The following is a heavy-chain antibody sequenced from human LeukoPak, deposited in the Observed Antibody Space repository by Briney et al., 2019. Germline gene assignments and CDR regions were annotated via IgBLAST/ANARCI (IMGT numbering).Heavy chain of an antibody. J-gene: IGHJ4*02. D-gene: IGHD4-11*01. CDR3: ARALYTENSYFDY. CDR1: GDTFSSYD. CDR2: IIPIYGTA. V-gene: IGHV1-69*01. Sequence: SVKVSCKASGASGDTFSSYDFSWLRQAPGQGLQWMGGIIPIYGTAKYTEKFQGRVTITADESTSTAYMELSSLRSEDTAVYYCARALYTENSYFDYWGQGTLVTVSS.